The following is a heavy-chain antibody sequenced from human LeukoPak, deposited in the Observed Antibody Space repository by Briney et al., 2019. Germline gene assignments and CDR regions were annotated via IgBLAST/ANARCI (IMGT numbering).Heavy chain of an antibody. D-gene: IGHD6-19*01. J-gene: IGHJ4*02. CDR2: ISGSGGST. CDR3: AKAPSRAGNGWYQIDY. Sequence: GGSLRLSCAASGFTFSSYAMSWVRQAPGKGLEWVSAISGSGGSTYYADSVKGRFTISRDNSKNTLYLQVSSLRAEDTAVYYCAKAPSRAGNGWYQIDYWGQGTLVTVSS. CDR1: GFTFSSYA. V-gene: IGHV3-23*01.